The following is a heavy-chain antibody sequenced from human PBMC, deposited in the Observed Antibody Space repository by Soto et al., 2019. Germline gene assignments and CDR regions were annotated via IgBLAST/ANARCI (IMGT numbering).Heavy chain of an antibody. V-gene: IGHV1-18*04. Sequence: ASVKVSCKASGYTFTSYGISWVRQAPGQGLEWMGWISAYNGNTNYAQKLQGRVTMTTDTSTSTAYMELRSLRSDDTAVYYCARDAGAGGGGWFGDYYYYYGMDVWGQGTTVTVSS. CDR3: ARDAGAGGGGWFGDYYYYYGMDV. J-gene: IGHJ6*02. CDR2: ISAYNGNT. CDR1: GYTFTSYG. D-gene: IGHD6-19*01.